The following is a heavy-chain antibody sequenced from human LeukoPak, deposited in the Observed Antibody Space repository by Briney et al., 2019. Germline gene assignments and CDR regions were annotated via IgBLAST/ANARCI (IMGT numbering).Heavy chain of an antibody. Sequence: GESLKISCKASGYSFTTYWTGWVRQMPGKGLEWMGIIYPGDSDTRYSPSFQGQVTISADKSISTAYLQWSSLKASDTAMYYCARHGGGYCRSTSCYLFDPWGQGTLVTVSS. CDR2: IYPGDSDT. D-gene: IGHD2-2*01. J-gene: IGHJ5*02. V-gene: IGHV5-51*01. CDR1: GYSFTTYW. CDR3: ARHGGGYCRSTSCYLFDP.